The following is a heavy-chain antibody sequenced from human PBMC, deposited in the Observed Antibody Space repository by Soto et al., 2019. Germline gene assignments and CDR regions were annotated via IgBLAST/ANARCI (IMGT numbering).Heavy chain of an antibody. CDR1: GFNFTNYA. Sequence: GGSLRLSCAASGFNFTNYAMSWVRQAPGKGLEWVSGISGSGATTYYADSVEGRFIISRDNSKNTLSLQINSLRADDTAVYYCAKDRSDSDRCYVCDSWGRGTLVTVSS. CDR3: AKDRSDSDRCYVCDS. J-gene: IGHJ4*02. D-gene: IGHD2-15*01. CDR2: ISGSGATT. V-gene: IGHV3-23*01.